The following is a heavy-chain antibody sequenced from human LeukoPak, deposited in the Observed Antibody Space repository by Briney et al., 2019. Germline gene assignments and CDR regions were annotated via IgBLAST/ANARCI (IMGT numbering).Heavy chain of an antibody. D-gene: IGHD6-13*01. CDR2: IRFRSDAM. V-gene: IGHV3-48*04. CDR3: AKDMAGYSSSWSMGY. CDR1: GFSFSSYS. J-gene: IGHJ4*02. Sequence: GGSLRLSCAASGFSFSSYSMVWVRQAPGKGLEWISYIRFRSDAMFYADSVRGRFTLSRDNAKNSLYMQMNSLRAEDTALYYCAKDMAGYSSSWSMGYWGQGTLVTVSS.